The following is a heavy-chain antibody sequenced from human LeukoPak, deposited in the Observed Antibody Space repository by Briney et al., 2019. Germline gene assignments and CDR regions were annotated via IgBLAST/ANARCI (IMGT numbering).Heavy chain of an antibody. V-gene: IGHV4-30-2*01. CDR2: IYHTGTGST. D-gene: IGHD3-10*01. J-gene: IGHJ4*02. CDR1: GDSMSSGGYS. CDR3: ARDRGRRDFDS. Sequence: SQTLSLTCTVSGDSMSSGGYSWNWIRQPPGKSLEWIGFIYHTGTGSTHYNPSLKSRVTLSVDRSKNQFSLNLSSVTAADTAIYYCARDRGRRDFDSWGQGILVTVSS.